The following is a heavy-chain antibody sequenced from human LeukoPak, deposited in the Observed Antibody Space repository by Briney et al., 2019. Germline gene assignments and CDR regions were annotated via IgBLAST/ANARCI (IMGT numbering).Heavy chain of an antibody. CDR3: AKGGATRYYYYYGMDV. CDR1: GFTFSSYG. V-gene: IGHV3-30*18. CDR2: ISYDGSNK. J-gene: IGHJ6*02. D-gene: IGHD1-26*01. Sequence: GGSLRLSCAASGFTFSSYGMHWARQAPGKGLEWVAVISYDGSNKYYADSVKGRFTISRDNSKNTLYLQMNSLRAEDTAVYYCAKGGATRYYYYYGMDVWGQGTTVTVSS.